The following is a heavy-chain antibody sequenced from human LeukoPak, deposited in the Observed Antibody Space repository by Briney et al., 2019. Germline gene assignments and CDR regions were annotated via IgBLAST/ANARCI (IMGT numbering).Heavy chain of an antibody. CDR1: GYTFTSYG. V-gene: IGHV1-2*06. Sequence: GASVKVSCKASGYTFTSYGISWVRQAPGQGLEWMGRINPNSGGTNYAQKFQGRVTMTRDTSISTAYMELSRLRSDDTAVYYCARDHYLGYCSGGSCYVSWFDPWGQGTLVTVSS. CDR2: INPNSGGT. J-gene: IGHJ5*02. D-gene: IGHD2-15*01. CDR3: ARDHYLGYCSGGSCYVSWFDP.